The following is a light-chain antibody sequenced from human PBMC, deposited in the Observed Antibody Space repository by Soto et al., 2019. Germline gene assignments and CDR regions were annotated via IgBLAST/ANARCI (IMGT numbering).Light chain of an antibody. CDR3: SSYTSSSIDYV. J-gene: IGLJ1*01. V-gene: IGLV2-14*01. Sequence: QSVLTQPASVSGSPGQSITISCTGTSSDVGGYNYVSWYQQHPGKAPKLMIYEVSNRASGVSNRFSGSKSGNTASLTISGLQAEDEAGYYCSSYTSSSIDYVFGTGTKLTVL. CDR1: SSDVGGYNY. CDR2: EVS.